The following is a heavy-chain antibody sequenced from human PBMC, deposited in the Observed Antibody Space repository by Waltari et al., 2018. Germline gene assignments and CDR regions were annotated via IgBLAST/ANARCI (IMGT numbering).Heavy chain of an antibody. J-gene: IGHJ3*01. CDR1: GGSITSNRHY. Sequence: QLHLQESGPGLVKPSETLSLTCSVSGGSITSNRHYWGWIRQPPGKGPEWTGTIAYSGATYNNPSLKSRVTIAVDTSKNQYSLKLTSVTAADTAVYYGATYIGASIGTAAFDVWGQGTMVTVSS. V-gene: IGHV4-39*01. CDR2: IAYSGAT. D-gene: IGHD5-12*01. CDR3: ATYIGASIGTAAFDV.